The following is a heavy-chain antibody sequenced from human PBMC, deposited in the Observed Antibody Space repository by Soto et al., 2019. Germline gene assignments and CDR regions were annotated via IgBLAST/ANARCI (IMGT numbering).Heavy chain of an antibody. Sequence: QVQLVQSGAEVKKPGASVKVSCKASGYTFSSYGISWVRQAPGQGLEWMGWISAYNGNTNYAQKHQRRVTMTTDTSTSTAYMEVRSLRSDDTAVYYCARSIAAAVDLDYWGQGTLVTVSS. D-gene: IGHD6-13*01. CDR2: ISAYNGNT. V-gene: IGHV1-18*01. CDR3: ARSIAAAVDLDY. J-gene: IGHJ4*02. CDR1: GYTFSSYG.